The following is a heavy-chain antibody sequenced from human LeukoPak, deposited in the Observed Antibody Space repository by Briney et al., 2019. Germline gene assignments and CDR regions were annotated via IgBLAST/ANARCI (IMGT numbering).Heavy chain of an antibody. J-gene: IGHJ4*02. Sequence: GESLKISCKGFGSTFISHWIGWVRQMPGKGLEWMGIIYPGDSDTRYSPSFQGQVTISADKSISTAYLQWSSLKASDTAMYYCARQYYYGSGYWNWGRGTLVTVSS. V-gene: IGHV5-51*01. CDR2: IYPGDSDT. CDR1: GSTFISHW. D-gene: IGHD3-10*01. CDR3: ARQYYYGSGYWN.